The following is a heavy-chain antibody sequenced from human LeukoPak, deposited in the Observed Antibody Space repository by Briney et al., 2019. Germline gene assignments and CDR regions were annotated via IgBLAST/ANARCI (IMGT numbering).Heavy chain of an antibody. CDR3: ARINMAHYYFDS. V-gene: IGHV3-7*01. J-gene: IGHJ4*02. CDR2: IKPDGSEK. Sequence: GGSLRLSCAVSGFTFSNYWMSWVRQAPGKGLEWVANIKPDGSEKYYVDSVKGRFTISRDDAKNSLYLQMNSLRAGDTAVYFCARINMAHYYFDSWGQGTLVTVSS. D-gene: IGHD5-24*01. CDR1: GFTFSNYW.